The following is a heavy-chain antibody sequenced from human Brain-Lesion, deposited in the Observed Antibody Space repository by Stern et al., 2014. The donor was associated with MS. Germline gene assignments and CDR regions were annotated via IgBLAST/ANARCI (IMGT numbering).Heavy chain of an antibody. D-gene: IGHD1-14*01. CDR2: ISWNSGTI. CDR3: ARDITGSSAYFAY. J-gene: IGHJ4*02. Sequence: QLVESGGDLVQPGRSLRLSCAAFGFTFDDYAMHWVRQAPGKGLEWVAGISWNSGTIGYADSVKGRFSTSRDNAYSSLYLQMNSLRPEDTALYYCARDITGSSAYFAYWGQGTLVTVSS. V-gene: IGHV3-9*01. CDR1: GFTFDDYA.